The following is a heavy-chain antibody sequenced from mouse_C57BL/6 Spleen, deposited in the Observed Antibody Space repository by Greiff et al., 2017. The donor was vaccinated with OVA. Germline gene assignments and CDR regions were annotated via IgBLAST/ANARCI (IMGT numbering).Heavy chain of an antibody. J-gene: IGHJ4*01. CDR3: ARDLYGSPYAMDY. CDR1: GFTFSDYY. D-gene: IGHD2-2*01. V-gene: IGHV5-16*01. CDR2: INYDGSST. Sequence: EVQRVESEGGLVQPGSSMKLSCTASGFTFSDYYMAWVRQVPEKGLEWVANINYDGSSTYYLDSLKSRFIISRDNAKNILYLQMSSLKSEDTATYYCARDLYGSPYAMDYWGQGTSVTVSS.